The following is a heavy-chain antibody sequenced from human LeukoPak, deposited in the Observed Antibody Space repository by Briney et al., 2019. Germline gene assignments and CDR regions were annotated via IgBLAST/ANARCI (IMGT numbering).Heavy chain of an antibody. CDR3: ARADSIVWFGELSFDP. D-gene: IGHD3-10*01. V-gene: IGHV1-2*02. CDR2: INPNSGGT. CDR1: GYTFTGYY. J-gene: IGHJ5*02. Sequence: GASVKVSCKASGYTFTGYYMHWVRQAPGQGLEWMGWINPNSGGTNYAQKFQGRVTMTRDTSISTAYMELSRLRSDDTAVYYCARADSIVWFGELSFDPWGQGTLVTGSS.